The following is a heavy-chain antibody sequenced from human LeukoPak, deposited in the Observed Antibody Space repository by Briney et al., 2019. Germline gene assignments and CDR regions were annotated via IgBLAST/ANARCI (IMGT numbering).Heavy chain of an antibody. D-gene: IGHD6-19*01. CDR1: GGTFSSYA. CDR2: IIPLFGTA. J-gene: IGHJ4*02. CDR3: ARDWSSENDY. V-gene: IGHV1-69*06. Sequence: GASVKVSCKASGGTFSSYAISWVRQAPGQGLEWMGGIIPLFGTANYAQKFQGRVTITADKSTSTAYMELSSLRSEDTAVYYCARDWSSENDYWGQGTLVTVFS.